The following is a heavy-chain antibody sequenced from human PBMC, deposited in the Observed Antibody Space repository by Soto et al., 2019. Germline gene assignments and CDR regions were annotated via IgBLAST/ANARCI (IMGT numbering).Heavy chain of an antibody. D-gene: IGHD5-18*01. CDR1: GGSFSGYY. CDR2: INHSGST. CDR3: ASRKGYGYGPFRNYYCDY. V-gene: IGHV4-34*01. Sequence: QVQLQQWGAGLLKPSETLSLTCAVYGGSFSGYYWSWIRQPPGKGLEWIGEINHSGSTNYNPSLKSRVTISVDTSKNQFSLKLSSVTAADAAVYYCASRKGYGYGPFRNYYCDYWGQGTLVTVSS. J-gene: IGHJ4*02.